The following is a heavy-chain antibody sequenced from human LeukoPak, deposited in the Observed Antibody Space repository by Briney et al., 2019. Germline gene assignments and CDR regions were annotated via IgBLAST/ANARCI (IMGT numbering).Heavy chain of an antibody. Sequence: SETLSLTCAVYGGSFSGYYWSWIRQPPGKGLEWIGKINHSGSTNYNPSLKSRVTLSVDTSKNQSSLKLSSVTAADTAVYYCARTPTDPYCSSTSCNFDYWGQGSLVTVSS. CDR1: GGSFSGYY. V-gene: IGHV4-34*01. D-gene: IGHD2-2*01. J-gene: IGHJ4*02. CDR2: INHSGST. CDR3: ARTPTDPYCSSTSCNFDY.